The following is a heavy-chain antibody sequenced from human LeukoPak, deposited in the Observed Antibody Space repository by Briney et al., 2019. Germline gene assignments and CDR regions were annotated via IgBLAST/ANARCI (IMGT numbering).Heavy chain of an antibody. D-gene: IGHD1-1*01. CDR2: ISWDGGST. J-gene: IGHJ6*02. V-gene: IGHV3-43D*03. CDR3: AKDIGSNDGCLFSLCYGMDV. CDR1: GFTFSSYW. Sequence: HPGGSLRLSCAASGFTFSSYWMHWVRQAPGKGLEWVSLISWDGGSTYYADSVKGRFTISRDNSKNSLYLQMNSLRAEDTALYYCAKDIGSNDGCLFSLCYGMDVWGQGTTVTVSS.